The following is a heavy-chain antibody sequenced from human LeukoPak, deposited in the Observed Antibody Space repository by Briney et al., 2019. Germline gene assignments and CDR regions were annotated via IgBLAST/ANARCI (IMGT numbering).Heavy chain of an antibody. D-gene: IGHD2-2*01. Sequence: SEALSLTCAVYGGSFSGYYWSWIRQPPGKGLEWIGEINHSGSTNYNPSLKSRVTISVDTSKNQFSLKLSSVTAADTAVYYCASLWPYQLSAFDIWGQGTMVTVSS. CDR3: ASLWPYQLSAFDI. J-gene: IGHJ3*02. V-gene: IGHV4-34*01. CDR1: GGSFSGYY. CDR2: INHSGST.